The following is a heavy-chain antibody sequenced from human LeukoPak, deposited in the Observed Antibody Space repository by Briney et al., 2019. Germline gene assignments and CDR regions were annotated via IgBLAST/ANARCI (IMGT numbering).Heavy chain of an antibody. J-gene: IGHJ4*02. CDR1: GGSISSSSYY. V-gene: IGHV4-39*07. Sequence: SETLSLTCTVSGGSISSSSYYWGWIRQPPGKGLEWIGSIYYSGSTYYNPSLKSRVTISVDTSKNQFSLKLSSVTAADTAVYYCARTRGYYESSGFDYWGQGTLVTVSS. D-gene: IGHD3-22*01. CDR2: IYYSGST. CDR3: ARTRGYYESSGFDY.